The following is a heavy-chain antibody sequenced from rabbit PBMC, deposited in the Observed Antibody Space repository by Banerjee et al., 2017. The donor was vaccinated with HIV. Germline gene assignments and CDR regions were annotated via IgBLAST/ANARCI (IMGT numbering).Heavy chain of an antibody. CDR2: IYAGSSGYT. CDR3: ARWDPILVALNL. CDR1: GFSFTNKYV. V-gene: IGHV1S45*01. J-gene: IGHJ4*01. D-gene: IGHD7-1*01. Sequence: QEQLEESGGGLVKPGRSLTLTCTASGFSFTNKYVMCWVRQAPGKGLEWIACIYAGSSGYTYYANWAKGRFTISKTSSTTVTLQMTSLTAADTATYFCARWDPILVALNLSGPGTLVTVS.